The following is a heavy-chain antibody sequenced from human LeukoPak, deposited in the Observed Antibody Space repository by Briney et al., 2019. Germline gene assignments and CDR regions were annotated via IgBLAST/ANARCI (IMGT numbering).Heavy chain of an antibody. D-gene: IGHD2-15*01. CDR3: ARARTVVVVVAATQAHWFDP. CDR1: GDSISSSSYY. V-gene: IGHV4-39*07. J-gene: IGHJ5*02. Sequence: PSETLSLTCTVSGDSISSSSYYWGWIRQPPGRGLERIVSFSYRGSTYYNPSLKSRVTISVDTSKNQFSLKLSSVTAADTAVYYCARARTVVVVVAATQAHWFDPWGQGTLVTVSS. CDR2: FSYRGST.